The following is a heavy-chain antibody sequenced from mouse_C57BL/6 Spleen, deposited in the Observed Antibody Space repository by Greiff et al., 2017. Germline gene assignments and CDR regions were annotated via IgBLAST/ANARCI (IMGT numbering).Heavy chain of an antibody. V-gene: IGHV5-12*01. CDR2: ISNGGGST. CDR3: ARALDSPGPAWFAY. J-gene: IGHJ3*01. CDR1: GFTFSDYY. Sequence: EVMLVESGGGLVQPGGSLKLSCAASGFTFSDYYMYWVRQTPEKRLEWVAYISNGGGSTYYPDTVKGRFTISRDNAKNTLYLQMSRLKSEDTAMYYCARALDSPGPAWFAYWGQGTLVTVSA. D-gene: IGHD3-2*02.